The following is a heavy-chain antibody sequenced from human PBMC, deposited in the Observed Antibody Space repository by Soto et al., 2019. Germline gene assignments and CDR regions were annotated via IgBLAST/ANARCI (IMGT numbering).Heavy chain of an antibody. Sequence: SETLSLTCTVSCGSISSVDYYWSWIRQPPGKCLEWIGYIYYSGIXXYNPSLNXXVTISLDTSKXQFSLXLLSVTSADTAVYYCARGEGGAFDICGQGTMVTXS. V-gene: IGHV4-30-4*01. CDR2: IYYSGIX. J-gene: IGHJ3*02. CDR3: ARGEGGAFDI. CDR1: CGSISSVDYY.